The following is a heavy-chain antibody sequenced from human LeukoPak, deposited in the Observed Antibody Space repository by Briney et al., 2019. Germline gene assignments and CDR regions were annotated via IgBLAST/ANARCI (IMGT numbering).Heavy chain of an antibody. D-gene: IGHD3-10*01. CDR2: ISYDGSNK. V-gene: IGHV3-30-3*01. J-gene: IGHJ4*02. Sequence: GGSLRLSCAASGFTFRTYTVHWVRQAPGKGLEWVAVISYDGSNKYYADSVKGRFTISRDNSKNTLYLQMNSLRTEDMAVYYCATQKSLWFGEPLGYWGQGTLVTVSS. CDR1: GFTFRTYT. CDR3: ATQKSLWFGEPLGY.